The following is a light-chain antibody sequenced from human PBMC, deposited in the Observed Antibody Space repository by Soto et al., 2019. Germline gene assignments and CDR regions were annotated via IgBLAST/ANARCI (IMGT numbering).Light chain of an antibody. V-gene: IGLV2-23*01. CDR1: SSVVGSYNL. J-gene: IGLJ1*01. CDR2: EDN. CDR3: CSYADTSTYV. Sequence: TKPASVSGPPVRSIAVCYTGTSSVVGSYNLVSWYQQHPGKAPKLLIYEDNKRPSGVSDRFSGSKSGNAASLTSSGLQIEDEVVYYCCSYADTSTYVFATGSQVTVL.